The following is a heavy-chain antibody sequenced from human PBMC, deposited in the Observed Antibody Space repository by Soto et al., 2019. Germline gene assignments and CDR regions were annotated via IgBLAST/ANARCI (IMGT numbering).Heavy chain of an antibody. D-gene: IGHD1-1*01. Sequence: PGGSLRLSCAASGFTFSSYAMSWVRQAPGKGLEWVSAISGSGGSTYYADSVKGRFTISRDNSKNTLYLQMNSLRAEDTAVYYCAKDPYNWNAYYYYYMDVWGKGTTVSVSS. CDR3: AKDPYNWNAYYYYYMDV. J-gene: IGHJ6*03. CDR2: ISGSGGST. CDR1: GFTFSSYA. V-gene: IGHV3-23*01.